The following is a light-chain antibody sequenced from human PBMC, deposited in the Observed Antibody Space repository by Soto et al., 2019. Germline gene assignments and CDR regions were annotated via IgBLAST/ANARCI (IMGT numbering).Light chain of an antibody. V-gene: IGLV2-14*01. CDR1: SSDVGGYNY. J-gene: IGLJ3*02. CDR3: SSYTIKNTWV. CDR2: EVT. Sequence: QSVLTQPASVSGSPGQSITISCTGTSSDVGGYNYVAWYLQHPGKAPKLMIYEVTNRPSGVSSRFSGSKSGNTASLTISGLQAEDEADYYCSSYTIKNTWVFGGGTKVTVL.